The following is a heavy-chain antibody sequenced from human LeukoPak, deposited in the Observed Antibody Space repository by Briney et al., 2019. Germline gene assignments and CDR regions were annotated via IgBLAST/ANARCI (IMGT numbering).Heavy chain of an antibody. CDR1: GYTFTSYD. Sequence: ASVKVSCKASGYTFTSYDINWVRQATGQGLGWMGWMNPNSGNTGYAQKFQGRVTITRNTSISTAYMELSSLRSEDTAVYYCARGLYGSGSYRFDYWGQGTLVTVSS. V-gene: IGHV1-8*03. D-gene: IGHD3-10*01. CDR3: ARGLYGSGSYRFDY. J-gene: IGHJ4*02. CDR2: MNPNSGNT.